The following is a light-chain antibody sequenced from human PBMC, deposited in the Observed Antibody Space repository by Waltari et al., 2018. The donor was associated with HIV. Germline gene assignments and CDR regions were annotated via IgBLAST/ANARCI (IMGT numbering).Light chain of an antibody. CDR3: QVWDSSSDHYV. Sequence: SYVLTQPPSVPVAPGQTARITCWANNIGSKSVHLYQQNAGQAPVLVVYDDSDRPSGIPERFPGSNSGNTATLTISRVEAGDEADYYCQVWDSSSDHYVFGTGTKVTVL. CDR1: NIGSKS. CDR2: DDS. V-gene: IGLV3-21*02. J-gene: IGLJ1*01.